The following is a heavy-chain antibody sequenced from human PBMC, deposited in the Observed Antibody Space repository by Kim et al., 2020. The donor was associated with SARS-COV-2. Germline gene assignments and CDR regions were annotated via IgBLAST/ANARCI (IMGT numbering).Heavy chain of an antibody. D-gene: IGHD1-26*01. J-gene: IGHJ4*02. CDR3: ATGNWDVDD. V-gene: IGHV3-7*03. CDR2: GGQK. Sequence: GGQKYYGDSGRGRFTIPRDNAKNSVYLQMNGLGAEDTAVYYCATGNWDVDDWGQGTLVTVSS.